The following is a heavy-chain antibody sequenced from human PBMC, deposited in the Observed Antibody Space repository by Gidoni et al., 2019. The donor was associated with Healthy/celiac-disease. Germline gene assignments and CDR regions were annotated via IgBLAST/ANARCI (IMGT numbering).Heavy chain of an antibody. D-gene: IGHD3-10*01. J-gene: IGHJ4*02. CDR1: GFTFSSYS. CDR3: ARPPGITMVRGAPGIEDY. Sequence: EVQLVESGGGLVKPGGSLRLSCAASGFTFSSYSMNWVRQAPGKGLEWVSSISSSSSYIYYADSVKGRFTISRDNAKNSLDLQMNSLRAEDTAVYYCARPPGITMVRGAPGIEDYWGQGTLVTVSS. V-gene: IGHV3-21*01. CDR2: ISSSSSYI.